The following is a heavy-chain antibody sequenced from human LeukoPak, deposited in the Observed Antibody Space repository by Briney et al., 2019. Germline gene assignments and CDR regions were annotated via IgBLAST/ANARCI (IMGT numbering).Heavy chain of an antibody. Sequence: SETLSLTCSVSGGSISPYYWSWIRQPPGKGLEWIGYVYYSGSTNYNPSLKSRVTISVDTSKNQFFLKLSSVTAADTAVYYRARDLYDFWSGFVHWGQGTLVTVSS. J-gene: IGHJ4*02. V-gene: IGHV4-59*12. CDR3: ARDLYDFWSGFVH. CDR2: VYYSGST. CDR1: GGSISPYY. D-gene: IGHD3-3*01.